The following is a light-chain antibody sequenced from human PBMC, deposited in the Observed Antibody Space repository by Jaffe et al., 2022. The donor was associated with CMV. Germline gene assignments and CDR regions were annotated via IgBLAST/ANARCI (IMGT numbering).Light chain of an antibody. CDR3: AAWDDSSWV. CDR1: RSNIGSNT. J-gene: IGLJ3*02. V-gene: IGLV1-44*01. CDR2: DND. Sequence: QSVLTQPPSASGTPGQRVTISCSGSRSNIGSNTVNWYRQLPGTAPKLLIYDNDQRPSGVPDRFSGSKAGTSASLAISGLQSDDEADYYCAAWDDSSWVFGGGTTLTVL.